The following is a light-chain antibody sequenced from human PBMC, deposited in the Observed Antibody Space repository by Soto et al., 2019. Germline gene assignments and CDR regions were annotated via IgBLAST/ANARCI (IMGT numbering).Light chain of an antibody. CDR3: QQSYSTPLT. Sequence: DIQMTQSPSSLSASVGDRVTMTCRASQSISSYLNWYQQKPGKAPKVLIYATSSLQSGVPSRFSGSGSGTDFTLTITSLQPEDFATYYCQQSYSTPLTFGGGTKVEIK. V-gene: IGKV1-39*01. CDR1: QSISSY. CDR2: ATS. J-gene: IGKJ4*01.